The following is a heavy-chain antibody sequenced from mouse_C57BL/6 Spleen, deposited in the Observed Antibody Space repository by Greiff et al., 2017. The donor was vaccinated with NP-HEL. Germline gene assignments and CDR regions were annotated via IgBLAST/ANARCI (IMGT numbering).Heavy chain of an antibody. Sequence: EVKLQESGPGLVKPSQSLSLTCSVTGYSITSGYYWNWIRQFPGNKLEWMGYISYDGSNNYNPSLKNRIPITRDTSKNQFFLKLNSVTTEDTATYYCARAAHYYGSSHWYFDVWGTGTTVTVSS. CDR2: ISYDGSN. CDR1: GYSITSGYY. J-gene: IGHJ1*03. V-gene: IGHV3-6*01. CDR3: ARAAHYYGSSHWYFDV. D-gene: IGHD1-1*01.